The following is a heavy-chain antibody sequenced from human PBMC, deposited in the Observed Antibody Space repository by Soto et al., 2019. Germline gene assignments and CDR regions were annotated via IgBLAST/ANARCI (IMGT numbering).Heavy chain of an antibody. CDR1: GCSIISGGYS. J-gene: IGHJ4*02. D-gene: IGHD3-22*01. V-gene: IGHV4-30-2*01. Sequence: PSETLSLTFAVSGCSIISGGYSWTWIRQPPGKGLEGVGHTYHTGTAYYSPSLKSRVTISVDTSKNQFSLKLTSATAADTAVYYCARDRRSYYSDGSGLDFWGQGTLVPVSS. CDR3: ARDRRSYYSDGSGLDF. CDR2: TYHTGTA.